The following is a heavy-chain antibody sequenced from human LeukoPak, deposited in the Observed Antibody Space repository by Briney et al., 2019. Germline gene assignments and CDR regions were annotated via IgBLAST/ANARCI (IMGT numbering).Heavy chain of an antibody. J-gene: IGHJ5*02. CDR1: GGSISSYY. CDR3: ARDLGYYYDSSGYYYNWFDP. Sequence: PSETLSLTCTVSGGSISSYYWSWIRQPPGKGLEWIGHIYYSGSTNYNPSLKSRVTISVDTSKNQFSLKLSSVTAADTAVYYCARDLGYYYDSSGYYYNWFDPWGQGTLVTVSS. V-gene: IGHV4-59*01. CDR2: IYYSGST. D-gene: IGHD3-22*01.